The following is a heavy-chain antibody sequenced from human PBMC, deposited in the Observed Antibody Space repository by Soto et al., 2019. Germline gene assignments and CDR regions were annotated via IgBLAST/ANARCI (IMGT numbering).Heavy chain of an antibody. CDR1: GGTFSSYA. Sequence: GASVKVSCKASGGTFSSYAISWVRQAPGQGLEWMGGIIPIFGTANYAQKFQGRVTITADESTSTAYMELSSLRSEDTAVYYCARVLLRYGGWGSDPSARIPPPYYYYYYGMDVWGQGTTVTVSS. CDR3: ARVLLRYGGWGSDPSARIPPPYYYYYYGMDV. D-gene: IGHD3-10*01. V-gene: IGHV1-69*13. CDR2: IIPIFGTA. J-gene: IGHJ6*02.